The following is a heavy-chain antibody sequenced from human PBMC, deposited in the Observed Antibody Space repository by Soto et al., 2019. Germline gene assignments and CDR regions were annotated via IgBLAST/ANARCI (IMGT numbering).Heavy chain of an antibody. D-gene: IGHD6-13*01. CDR2: ISYDGSNK. CDR3: ARLDRSSSWYRIYYYYGMDV. J-gene: IGHJ6*02. Sequence: PGGSLRLSXAASGFTFSSYAMHGVRQAPGKGLEWVAVISYDGSNKYYADSVKGRFTISRDNSKNTLYLQMNSLRAEDTAVYYCARLDRSSSWYRIYYYYGMDVWGQGTTVTVSS. CDR1: GFTFSSYA. V-gene: IGHV3-30-3*01.